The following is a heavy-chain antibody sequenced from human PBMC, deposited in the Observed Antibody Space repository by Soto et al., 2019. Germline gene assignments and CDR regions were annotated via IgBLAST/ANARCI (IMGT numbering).Heavy chain of an antibody. J-gene: IGHJ6*02. Sequence: QVQLQQWGAGLLKPSETLSLTCAVYGGSTSDYYWSWIRQPPGKGLEWIWDITPRRSTNYNPSLKSRVTISIDTSKNQFSLKLSSVTAADTAVYFCERGNSTTLTTAIYYYGGMDVWGQGTTVTVSS. CDR2: ITPRRST. CDR3: ERGNSTTLTTAIYYYGGMDV. D-gene: IGHD4-17*01. CDR1: GGSTSDYY. V-gene: IGHV4-34*01.